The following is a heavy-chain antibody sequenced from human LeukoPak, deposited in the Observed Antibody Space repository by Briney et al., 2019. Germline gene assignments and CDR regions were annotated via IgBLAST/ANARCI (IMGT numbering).Heavy chain of an antibody. J-gene: IGHJ5*02. CDR1: GDSVSSNSAA. Sequence: SQTLSLTCAISGDSVSSNSAAWNWIRQSPSRGLEWLGRTYYRSKWYNDYAVSVKSRITINPDTSKNQFSLQLNSVTPEDTAVYYCARASEGFPKLEPPLGDWFDPWGQGTLVTVSS. CDR2: TYYRSKWYN. D-gene: IGHD1-1*01. V-gene: IGHV6-1*01. CDR3: ARASEGFPKLEPPLGDWFDP.